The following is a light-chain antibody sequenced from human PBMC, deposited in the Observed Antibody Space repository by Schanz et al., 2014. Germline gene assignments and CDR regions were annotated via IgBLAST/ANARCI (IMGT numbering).Light chain of an antibody. CDR3: SSYTSSSTSRYV. Sequence: QSALTQPASVSGSPGQSITISCTGTSSDVGGYNYVSWYQQHPGKAPKLMIYDVSNRPSGVSNRFSGSKSGNTASLTISGLQAEDEADYYCSSYTSSSTSRYVFGTGTKVSRP. J-gene: IGLJ1*01. V-gene: IGLV2-14*01. CDR2: DVS. CDR1: SSDVGGYNY.